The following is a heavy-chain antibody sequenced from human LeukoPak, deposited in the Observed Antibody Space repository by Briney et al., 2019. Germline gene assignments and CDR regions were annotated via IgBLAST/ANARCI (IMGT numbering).Heavy chain of an antibody. J-gene: IGHJ4*02. CDR1: GFTFNGSA. D-gene: IGHD4-17*01. CDR2: IRSKANSYAT. Sequence: PGGSLRLSCAASGFTFNGSAMHWVRQASGKGLEWVGRIRSKANSYATAYAASVKGRFTISRDDSKNTAYLQMNSLKTEDTAVYYCTRLSRVPDYGDYAYDYWGQGTLVTVSS. V-gene: IGHV3-73*01. CDR3: TRLSRVPDYGDYAYDY.